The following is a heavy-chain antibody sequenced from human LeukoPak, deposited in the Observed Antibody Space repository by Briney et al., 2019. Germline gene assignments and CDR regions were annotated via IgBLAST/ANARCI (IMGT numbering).Heavy chain of an antibody. CDR1: GYTFTGYY. CDR2: INPNSGGT. CDR3: ARDVPGSGSYWTDFGY. V-gene: IGHV1-2*02. D-gene: IGHD3-10*01. Sequence: ASVKVSCKASGYTFTGYYMHWVRQAPGQGLEWMGWINPNSGGTNYAQKFQGRVTMTRDTSISTAYMELSRLRSDDTAVYYCARDVPGSGSYWTDFGYWGQGTLVTVSS. J-gene: IGHJ4*02.